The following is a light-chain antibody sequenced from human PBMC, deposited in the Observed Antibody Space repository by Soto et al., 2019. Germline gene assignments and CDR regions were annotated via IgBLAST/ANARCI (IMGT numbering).Light chain of an antibody. J-gene: IGKJ5*01. V-gene: IGKV1-39*01. Sequence: DIQMTQSPSSLSASVGDRVTITCRASQSISSSLNWYQQKPGKAPKLLIYAASSLQSGVPSRFSCSGSGSDFTLTISSLQPEDFATYYCQQSYSTPPVTFGQGTRLEIK. CDR2: AAS. CDR3: QQSYSTPPVT. CDR1: QSISSS.